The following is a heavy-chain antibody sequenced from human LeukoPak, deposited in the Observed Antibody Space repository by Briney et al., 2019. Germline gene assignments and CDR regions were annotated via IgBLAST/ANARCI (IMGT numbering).Heavy chain of an antibody. CDR2: IYYSGST. V-gene: IGHV4-39*07. Sequence: SETLSLTCTVSGGSISSSSYYWGWIRQPPGKGLEWLGSIYYSGSTYYNPSLKSRVTISVDTSKNQFSLKLSSVTAADTAVYYCARVVYCSSTSCYTGEYYFDYWGQGTLVTVSS. CDR1: GGSISSSSYY. J-gene: IGHJ4*02. CDR3: ARVVYCSSTSCYTGEYYFDY. D-gene: IGHD2-2*02.